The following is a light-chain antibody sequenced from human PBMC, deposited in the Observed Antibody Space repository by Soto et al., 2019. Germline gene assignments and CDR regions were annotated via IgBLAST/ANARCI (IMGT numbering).Light chain of an antibody. Sequence: DIQMTQSPSSLSASVGDRVTITCRASQSISSYLNWYQQKPGKAPNLLIYAASTLQSGVPSRFSGSGSGTDFTLTISSLQPEDFATCYCQQSYSTPLFTFGPGTKVDIK. J-gene: IGKJ3*01. CDR3: QQSYSTPLFT. CDR2: AAS. V-gene: IGKV1-39*01. CDR1: QSISSY.